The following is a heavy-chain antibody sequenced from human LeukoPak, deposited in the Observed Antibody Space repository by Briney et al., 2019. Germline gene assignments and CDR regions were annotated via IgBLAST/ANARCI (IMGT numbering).Heavy chain of an antibody. V-gene: IGHV1-2*02. D-gene: IGHD7-27*01. CDR2: TNPNSGGT. CDR3: ARAGDSSTYYYYSMDV. CDR1: GYTFTGYY. Sequence: ASVKVSCKASGYTFTGYYGHWVRQAPGQGLEWMGWTNPNSGGTNYAQRFQGRVTMTRDTSISAAYMELSRLRSDDTAVFYCARAGDSSTYYYYSMDVWGQGTTVTVSS. J-gene: IGHJ6*02.